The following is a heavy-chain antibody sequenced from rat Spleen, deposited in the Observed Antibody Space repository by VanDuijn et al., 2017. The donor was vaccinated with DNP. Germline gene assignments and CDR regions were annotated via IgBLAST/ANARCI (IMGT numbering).Heavy chain of an antibody. J-gene: IGHJ2*01. Sequence: EVQLVESGGDLVQPGRSLKVSCVVSGFTFNNYWMTCVRQVPGKGLEWVATITTSGDSTSSPDSVKGRFTISRDNAKNTLYLQMNSLRSEDTATYYCARGGRSYFDYWGQGVMVTVSS. V-gene: IGHV5-31*01. D-gene: IGHD1-11*01. CDR1: GFTFNNYW. CDR3: ARGGRSYFDY. CDR2: ITTSGDST.